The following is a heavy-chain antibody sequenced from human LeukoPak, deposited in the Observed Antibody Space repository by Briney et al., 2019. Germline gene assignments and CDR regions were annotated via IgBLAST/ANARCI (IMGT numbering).Heavy chain of an antibody. CDR3: ARVNYDSSGYSYYFDH. V-gene: IGHV4-39*07. D-gene: IGHD3-22*01. CDR1: GGSISSSSYY. J-gene: IGHJ4*02. CDR2: IYYSGST. Sequence: SETLSLTCTVSGGSISSSSYYWGWVRQPPGKGLEWIGSIYYSGSTNYNPSLKSGVTISVDTSKNQFSLKLSSVTAADTAVYYCARVNYDSSGYSYYFDHWGQGALVTVSS.